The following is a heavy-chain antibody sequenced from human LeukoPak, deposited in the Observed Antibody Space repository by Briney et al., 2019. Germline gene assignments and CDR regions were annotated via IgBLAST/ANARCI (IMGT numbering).Heavy chain of an antibody. J-gene: IGHJ6*03. D-gene: IGHD4-23*01. Sequence: SVKVSCKASGGTFSSYAISWVRQAPGQGLEWMGGIIPIFGTANYAQKFQGRVTITADESTSTAYMELSSLRSEDTAVYYCASVPRPLRWEPYYYYMDVWGKGTTITVSS. CDR1: GGTFSSYA. CDR2: IIPIFGTA. CDR3: ASVPRPLRWEPYYYYMDV. V-gene: IGHV1-69*13.